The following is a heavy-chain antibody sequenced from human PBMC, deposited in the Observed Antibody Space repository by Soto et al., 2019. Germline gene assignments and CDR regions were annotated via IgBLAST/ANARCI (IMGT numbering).Heavy chain of an antibody. CDR2: IYSGGST. D-gene: IGHD2-15*01. J-gene: IGHJ6*02. V-gene: IGHV3-53*04. Sequence: GGSLRLSCAASGFTVSSNYMSWVRQAPGKGLEWVSVIYSGGSTYYADSVKGRFTISRHNSKNTLYLQMNSLRAEDTAVYYCARDFVVAAPHYYYGMDVWGQGTTVTVSS. CDR3: ARDFVVAAPHYYYGMDV. CDR1: GFTVSSNY.